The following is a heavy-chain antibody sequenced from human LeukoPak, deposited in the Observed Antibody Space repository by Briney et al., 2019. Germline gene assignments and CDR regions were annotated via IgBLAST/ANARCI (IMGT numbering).Heavy chain of an antibody. V-gene: IGHV3-7*01. CDR2: IKQDGNEK. Sequence: RGSLRLSCAASGFTFSSYEMNWVRQVPGKGLEWVATIKQDGNEKYYVDSVKGRFTISRDNAKNSLYLQMNSLRAEDTAVYYCARGTLYSGWSYYFDYWGQGSQVTVSS. CDR1: GFTFSSYE. J-gene: IGHJ4*02. D-gene: IGHD6-19*01. CDR3: ARGTLYSGWSYYFDY.